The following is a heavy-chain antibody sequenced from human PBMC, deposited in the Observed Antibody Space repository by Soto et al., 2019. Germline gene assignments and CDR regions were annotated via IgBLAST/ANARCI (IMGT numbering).Heavy chain of an antibody. CDR2: ISAYNGNT. J-gene: IGHJ4*02. CDR1: GYTFTSYG. CDR3: ARWNALIYDSSGYCFDY. Sequence: ASVKVSCKASGYTFTSYGISWVRQAPGQGLEWMGWISAYNGNTNYAQKIQGRDTMTTDTSTSTAYIEMRSLRSGDTAVLFCARWNALIYDSSGYCFDYWGQGTLVTVSS. D-gene: IGHD3-22*01. V-gene: IGHV1-18*04.